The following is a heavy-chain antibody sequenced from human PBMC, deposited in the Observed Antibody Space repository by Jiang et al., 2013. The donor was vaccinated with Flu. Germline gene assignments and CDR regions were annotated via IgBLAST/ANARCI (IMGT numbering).Heavy chain of an antibody. D-gene: IGHD4-23*01. CDR2: ST. Sequence: STNYNPPSKSRVTISVDTSKNQFSLKLSSVTAADTAVYYCARSHDYGGNLHWGQGTLVTVSS. J-gene: IGHJ4*02. V-gene: IGHV4-4*09. CDR3: ARSHDYGGNLH.